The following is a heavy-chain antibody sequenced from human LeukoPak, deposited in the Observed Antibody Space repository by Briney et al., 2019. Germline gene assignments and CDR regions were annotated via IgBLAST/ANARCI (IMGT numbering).Heavy chain of an antibody. CDR3: AREGRTYGMDV. CDR2: IYCSGST. Sequence: SETLSLTCTVSVGSIWTYDWSWIRHPPWKGLEWIGYIYCSGSTNYNPSLKSRVTISVYTSKNQFSLKLNSVTAADTAVYYCAREGRTYGMDVWGQGTTVTVSS. J-gene: IGHJ6*02. CDR1: VGSIWTYD. V-gene: IGHV4-59*13.